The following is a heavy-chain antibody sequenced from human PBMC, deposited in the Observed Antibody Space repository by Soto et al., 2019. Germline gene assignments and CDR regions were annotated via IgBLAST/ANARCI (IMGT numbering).Heavy chain of an antibody. CDR2: IWYDGTDK. CDR1: GFTFSSYA. Sequence: PVLSLRLSCAASGFTFSSYAIHCVRQAPGKGLEWVAVIWYDGTDKYYRDSVKGQFTISRDNSKNTVYLQMNSLGADDTAVYYCARDASVGATFFDYWGQGTLVTVSS. J-gene: IGHJ4*02. CDR3: ARDASVGATFFDY. V-gene: IGHV3-33*01. D-gene: IGHD1-26*01.